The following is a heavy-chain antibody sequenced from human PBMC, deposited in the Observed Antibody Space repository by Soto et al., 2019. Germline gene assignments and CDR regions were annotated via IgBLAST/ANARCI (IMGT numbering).Heavy chain of an antibody. Sequence: PSETLSLTCAVSGGSISSGGYSWSWIRQPPGKGLEWSGYIYHSGSTNYNPSLKSRVTISVDTSKNQFSLKLSSVTAADTAVYYCARSTGMGGWFDPWGQGTLVTVSS. CDR3: ARSTGMGGWFDP. CDR2: IYHSGST. CDR1: GGSISSGGYS. V-gene: IGHV4-30-2*01. D-gene: IGHD1-26*01. J-gene: IGHJ5*02.